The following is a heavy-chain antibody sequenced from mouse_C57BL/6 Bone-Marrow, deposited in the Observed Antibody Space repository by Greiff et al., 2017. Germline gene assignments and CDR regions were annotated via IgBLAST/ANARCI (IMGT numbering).Heavy chain of an antibody. J-gene: IGHJ4*01. CDR3: ARCGYDGAGYAIDY. Sequence: QVHVKQPGAELVKPGASVKLSCKASGYTFTSYWMHWVKQRPGRGLEWIGRIGPNSGGTKYNEKFKSKATLTADKPSSTAYMQLSSLTTEASTVYSCARCGYDGAGYAIDYWGQGTSVTVSS. D-gene: IGHD2-2*01. CDR1: GYTFTSYW. V-gene: IGHV1-72*01. CDR2: IGPNSGGT.